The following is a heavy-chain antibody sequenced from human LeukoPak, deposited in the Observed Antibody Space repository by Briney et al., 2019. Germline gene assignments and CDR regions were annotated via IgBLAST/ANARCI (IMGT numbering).Heavy chain of an antibody. D-gene: IGHD3-10*01. Sequence: GGSLRLSCAASGFTFSRYGMHWVRQAPGKGVEGGAVISYGGSNKYYADSVEGRFTISRDNSKNTLYLQMNSLRGEDTAVYYCAQSVRSYYYGPSRDQSPYYFDYWGQGTLVTVSS. V-gene: IGHV3-30*18. J-gene: IGHJ4*02. CDR2: ISYGGSNK. CDR1: GFTFSRYG. CDR3: AQSVRSYYYGPSRDQSPYYFDY.